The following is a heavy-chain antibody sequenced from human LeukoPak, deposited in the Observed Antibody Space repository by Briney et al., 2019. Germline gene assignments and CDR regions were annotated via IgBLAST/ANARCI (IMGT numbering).Heavy chain of an antibody. CDR3: ARGLYGGSVNWFDP. Sequence: GGSLRLSCAASGFTFSTYWMHWVRQAPGKGLVWVSRINSDGSIANYADSVKGRFTFSRDNAKSTLYLQMNSLRAEDTAVYYCARGLYGGSVNWFDPWGQGTLVTVSS. J-gene: IGHJ5*02. CDR2: INSDGSIA. V-gene: IGHV3-74*01. CDR1: GFTFSTYW. D-gene: IGHD1-26*01.